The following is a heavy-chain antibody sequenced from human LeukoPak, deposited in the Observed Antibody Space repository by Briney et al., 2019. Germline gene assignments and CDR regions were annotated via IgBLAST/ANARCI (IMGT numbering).Heavy chain of an antibody. V-gene: IGHV1-8*01. CDR3: ARGRRYSSGWSPPGY. Sequence: ASVKVSCKASGYTFTSYDINWVRQATGQGLEWMGWMNPNSGNTGYAQKFQGRVTMTRNTSISTAYMELSSLRSEDTAVYYCARGRRYSSGWSPPGYWGQGTLVTVSS. D-gene: IGHD6-19*01. CDR2: MNPNSGNT. CDR1: GYTFTSYD. J-gene: IGHJ4*02.